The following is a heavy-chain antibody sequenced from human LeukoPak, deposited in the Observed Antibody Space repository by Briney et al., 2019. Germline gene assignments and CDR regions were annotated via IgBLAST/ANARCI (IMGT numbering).Heavy chain of an antibody. CDR2: IYYSGST. J-gene: IGHJ4*02. Sequence: SETLSLTCTVPGGSISSYYWSWIRQPPRKGLEWIGYIYYSGSTNYNPSLKCRVTISVDTSKNQFSLKLSSVTAADTAVYYCAASVWGTAIYYWGQGTLVTVSS. D-gene: IGHD3-16*01. CDR1: GGSISSYY. CDR3: AASVWGTAIYY. V-gene: IGHV4-59*01.